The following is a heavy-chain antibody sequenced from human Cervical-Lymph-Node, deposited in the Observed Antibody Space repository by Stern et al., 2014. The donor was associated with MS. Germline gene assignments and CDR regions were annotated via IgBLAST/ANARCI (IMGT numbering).Heavy chain of an antibody. Sequence: AQLVESGAEVRQPGSSMKVSCKASGGTFNTFDISWVRQTPGQGLEWFGGITPLLGTTNYARNFQGRVAISADESATTAYMEMSNLTSEDTARYYCTRHQGGIAAFWGQGTLVTVSS. V-gene: IGHV1-69*01. D-gene: IGHD6-13*01. J-gene: IGHJ4*02. CDR3: TRHQGGIAAF. CDR2: ITPLLGTT. CDR1: GGTFNTFD.